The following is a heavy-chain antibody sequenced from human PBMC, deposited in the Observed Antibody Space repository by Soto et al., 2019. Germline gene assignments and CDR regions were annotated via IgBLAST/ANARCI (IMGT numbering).Heavy chain of an antibody. D-gene: IGHD3-3*01. Sequence: QVQLVESGGGVVQPGRSLRVSCAASGFIINNYAMHWVRQTPGKGLEWMSVISYDGSNKHYADSVKGRFTISRDNSKNTLYLQMNNRRPDDSAVYYCARRQDFGGPHDYYGMDVWGQGTTVTVSS. CDR2: ISYDGSNK. V-gene: IGHV3-30*04. CDR1: GFIINNYA. CDR3: ARRQDFGGPHDYYGMDV. J-gene: IGHJ6*02.